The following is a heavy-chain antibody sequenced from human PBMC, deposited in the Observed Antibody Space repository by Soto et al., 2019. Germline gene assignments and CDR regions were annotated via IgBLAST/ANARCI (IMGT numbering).Heavy chain of an antibody. CDR2: INSDGSST. Sequence: EVQLVESGGGLVQPGGSLRLSCAASGFTFSSYWMHWVRQAPGKGLVWVSRINSDGSSTSYADSVKGRFTISRDNAKNTLYLQMNSLRAEDTAVYYCARVPRATIVGATPFDYWGQGTLVTVSS. D-gene: IGHD1-26*01. CDR1: GFTFSSYW. CDR3: ARVPRATIVGATPFDY. V-gene: IGHV3-74*01. J-gene: IGHJ4*02.